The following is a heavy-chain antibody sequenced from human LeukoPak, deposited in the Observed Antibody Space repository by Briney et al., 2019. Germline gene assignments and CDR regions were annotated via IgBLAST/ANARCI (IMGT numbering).Heavy chain of an antibody. D-gene: IGHD1-14*01. V-gene: IGHV4-59*01. CDR2: IYYSGST. Sequence: SETLSLTCTVSGGSISSYYWSWTRQPPGKGLEWIGYIYYSGSTNYNPSLKSRVTISVDTSKNQFSLKLSSVTAADTAVYYCARAEIPDSVDYWGQGTLVTVSS. J-gene: IGHJ4*02. CDR1: GGSISSYY. CDR3: ARAEIPDSVDY.